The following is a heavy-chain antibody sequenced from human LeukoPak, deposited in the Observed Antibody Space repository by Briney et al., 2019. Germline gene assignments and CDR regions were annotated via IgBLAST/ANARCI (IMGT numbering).Heavy chain of an antibody. D-gene: IGHD2-21*01. CDR1: GFTFSDSA. CDR3: TRGLGNCGGDCYPYSMDV. Sequence: PGGSLRLSRAASGFTFSDSAMYWVRQASGKGLEYVGRIRSKPNSYATTYAASVKCRFTISRDDSKNTAYLQMNSLKTEDTAVHYCTRGLGNCGGDCYPYSMDVWGKGTTVTISS. V-gene: IGHV3-73*01. CDR2: IRSKPNSYAT. J-gene: IGHJ6*03.